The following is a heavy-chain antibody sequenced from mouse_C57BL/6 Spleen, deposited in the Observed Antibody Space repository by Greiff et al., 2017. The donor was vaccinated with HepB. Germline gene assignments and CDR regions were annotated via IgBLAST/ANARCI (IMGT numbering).Heavy chain of an antibody. CDR2: IDPSDSYT. CDR3: ARGGDYFDY. V-gene: IGHV1-59*01. Sequence: QVQLQQPGAELVRPGTSVKLSCKASGYTFTGYWMHWVKQRPGQGLEWIGVIDPSDSYTNYNQKFKGKATLTVDTSSSTAYMQLSSLTSEDSAVYYCARGGDYFDYWGQGTTLTVSS. J-gene: IGHJ2*01. CDR1: GYTFTGYW.